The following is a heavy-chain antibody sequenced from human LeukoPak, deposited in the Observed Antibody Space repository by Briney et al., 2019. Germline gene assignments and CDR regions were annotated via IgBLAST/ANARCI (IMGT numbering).Heavy chain of an antibody. CDR2: INNSEST. V-gene: IGHV4-34*01. Sequence: PSETLSLTCAVYGGSISGYYWSWIRQPPGQGLEWMGEINNSESTNYNQSLNSRVTISVDTSKNQFSLKLSSVTAAYTAVYYRARGKRYYDILTGYYPFDYWGQGTLVTVSS. D-gene: IGHD3-9*01. CDR1: GGSISGYY. J-gene: IGHJ4*02. CDR3: ARGKRYYDILTGYYPFDY.